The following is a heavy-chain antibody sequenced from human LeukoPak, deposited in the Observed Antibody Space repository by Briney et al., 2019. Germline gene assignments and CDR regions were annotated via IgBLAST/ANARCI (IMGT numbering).Heavy chain of an antibody. V-gene: IGHV3-15*01. CDR2: IKNEDDGGTP. J-gene: IGHJ4*02. CDR3: TTGPPGYCSGNVCYGWAVFDH. CDR1: GFTFSNAW. D-gene: IGHD2-8*02. Sequence: GGSERLSCVASGFTFSNAWMSWVRQAPGKGLEWVGRIKNEDDGGTPDHAAPVEGRFTVSRDTSRNTLYLQMNSLKTEDSAVYFCTTGPPGYCSGNVCYGWAVFDHWGQRALV.